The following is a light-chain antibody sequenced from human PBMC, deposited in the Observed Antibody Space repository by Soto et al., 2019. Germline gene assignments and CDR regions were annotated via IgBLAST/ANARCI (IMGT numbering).Light chain of an antibody. CDR2: STN. CDR3: VLYMGSGLWV. CDR1: SGSVSTSYY. J-gene: IGLJ3*02. Sequence: QTVVTQEPSFSVSPGGTVTLTCGLSSGSVSTSYYPSWYQQTPGQPPRTLIYSTNTRSSGVPDRFSGSILGNKAALTITGAQADDDSDYYCVLYMGSGLWVFGGGTQLTVL. V-gene: IGLV8-61*01.